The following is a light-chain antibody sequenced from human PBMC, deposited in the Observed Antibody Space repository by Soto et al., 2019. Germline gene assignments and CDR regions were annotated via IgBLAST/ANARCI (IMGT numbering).Light chain of an antibody. CDR1: TSDIGGYDY. V-gene: IGLV2-8*01. Sequence: QSALTQPPSASGSPGQSVAISCTGTTSDIGGYDYVSWYQQHPGKAPKLMIYEVNKRPSGVPDRFSGSMSGNTASLTVSGLQAEDEADYYCSSHGGNSPYVFGTGTKLTVL. CDR3: SSHGGNSPYV. J-gene: IGLJ1*01. CDR2: EVN.